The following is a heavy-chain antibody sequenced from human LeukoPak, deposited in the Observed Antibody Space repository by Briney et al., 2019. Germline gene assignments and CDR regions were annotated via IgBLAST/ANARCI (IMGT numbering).Heavy chain of an antibody. CDR3: ARKSDYGNWFDP. V-gene: IGHV3-21*01. Sequence: GGSLGLSCAASGFTFSSYSMNWVRQAPGKGLEWVSSISSSSSYIYYADSVKGRFTISRDNAKNSLYLQMNSLRAEDTAVYYCARKSDYGNWFDPWGQGTLVTVSS. CDR1: GFTFSSYS. D-gene: IGHD4-17*01. J-gene: IGHJ5*02. CDR2: ISSSSSYI.